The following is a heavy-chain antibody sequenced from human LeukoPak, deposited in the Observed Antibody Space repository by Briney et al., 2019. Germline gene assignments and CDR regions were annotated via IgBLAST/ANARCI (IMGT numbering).Heavy chain of an antibody. D-gene: IGHD3-22*01. V-gene: IGHV3-21*04. J-gene: IGHJ4*02. CDR1: GFTFSSYS. Sequence: GGSLRLSCAASGFTFSSYSMNWVRQAPGKGLEWVSSISSSSSYIYSADSVKGRFTISRDNSKNTLYLQMNSLRAEDTAVYYCAKGVFSYDSSGDNWGQGTLVTVSS. CDR3: AKGVFSYDSSGDN. CDR2: ISSSSSYI.